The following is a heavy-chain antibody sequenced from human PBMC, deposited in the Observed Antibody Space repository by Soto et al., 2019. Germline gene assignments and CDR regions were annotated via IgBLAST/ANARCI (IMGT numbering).Heavy chain of an antibody. CDR3: TTQIYYDSSGSHVFDI. Sequence: GGSLRLSCAASGFTFSNAWMSWVRQAPGKGLEWVGRIKSKTDGGTTDYAAPVKGRFTISRDDSKNTLYLQMNSLKTEDTAVYYCTTQIYYDSSGSHVFDIWGQGTMVTVSS. CDR2: IKSKTDGGTT. D-gene: IGHD3-22*01. V-gene: IGHV3-15*01. CDR1: GFTFSNAW. J-gene: IGHJ3*02.